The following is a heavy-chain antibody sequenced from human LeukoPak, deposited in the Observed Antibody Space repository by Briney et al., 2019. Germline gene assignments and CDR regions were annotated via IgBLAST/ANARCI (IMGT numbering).Heavy chain of an antibody. D-gene: IGHD6-13*01. CDR2: ISYSGRT. V-gene: IGHV4-59*01. J-gene: IGHJ4*02. CDR3: AREDSNSWYFEY. CDR1: DGSISNNY. Sequence: PSETLSLTCAVSDGSISNNYWSWMRQPPGKGLEWLGYISYSGRTNYNPSLKSRVTISVDTSKNQVSLGLSSVTAADTAVYYCAREDSNSWYFEYWGQGTPVTVSS.